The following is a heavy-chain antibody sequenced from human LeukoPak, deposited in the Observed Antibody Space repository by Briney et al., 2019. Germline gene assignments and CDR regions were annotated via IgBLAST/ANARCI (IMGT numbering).Heavy chain of an antibody. CDR1: GFTFSNYW. Sequence: PGGSLRLSCAASGFTFSNYWMSWVRQAPGKGLEWVANIKHDGSEKYYWDSVKGRFTISRDNAKNSLDLQMKSLRAEDTAVYYCASGTYYWGQGTLVTVSS. CDR3: ASGTYY. J-gene: IGHJ4*02. V-gene: IGHV3-7*05. CDR2: IKHDGSEK. D-gene: IGHD1-26*01.